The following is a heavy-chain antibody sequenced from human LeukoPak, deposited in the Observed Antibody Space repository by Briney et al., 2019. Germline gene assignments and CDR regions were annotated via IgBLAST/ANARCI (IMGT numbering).Heavy chain of an antibody. CDR1: GFTFSSYS. V-gene: IGHV3-21*01. D-gene: IGHD4-11*01. CDR3: ARDSADTVTVDY. Sequence: GGSLRLSCAASGFTFSSYSMTWVRQAPGKGLEWVSSISSSSSYIYYADSVKGRFTISRDNAKNSLYLQMNSLRAEDTAVYYCARDSADTVTVDYWGQGTLVTVSS. J-gene: IGHJ4*02. CDR2: ISSSSSYI.